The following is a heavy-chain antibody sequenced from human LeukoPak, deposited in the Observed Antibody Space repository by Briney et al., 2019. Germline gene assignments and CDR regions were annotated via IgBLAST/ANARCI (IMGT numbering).Heavy chain of an antibody. CDR2: FDPEDGET. CDR1: GYTLTELS. Sequence: ASVKVSCKVSGYTLTELSMHWVRQAPGKGLEWMGGFDPEDGETIYAPKFQGRVTMTEDTSTDTAYMELSSLRSEDTAVYYCATLDGGERLRAKDPRAFDIWGQGTMVTVSS. CDR3: ATLDGGERLRAKDPRAFDI. J-gene: IGHJ3*02. V-gene: IGHV1-24*01. D-gene: IGHD6-25*01.